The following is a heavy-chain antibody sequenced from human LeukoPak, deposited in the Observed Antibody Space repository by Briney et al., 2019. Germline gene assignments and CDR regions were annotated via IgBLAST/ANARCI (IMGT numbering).Heavy chain of an antibody. CDR3: ARAPVTSCRGVYCYPFGY. Sequence: GGSLRLSCAASGFTFSNYGMHWVRQAPGKGLEWVAFIRYDGSNKSYADSVRGRFTISRDNSKNTLYLQLNSLRVEDAGVYYCARAPVTSCRGVYCYPFGYWGQGTLVTVSS. CDR1: GFTFSNYG. V-gene: IGHV3-30*02. CDR2: IRYDGSNK. J-gene: IGHJ4*02. D-gene: IGHD2-21*01.